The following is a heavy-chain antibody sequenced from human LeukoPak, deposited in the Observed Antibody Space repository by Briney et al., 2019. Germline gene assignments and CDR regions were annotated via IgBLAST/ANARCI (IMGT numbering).Heavy chain of an antibody. CDR3: ANSLL. D-gene: IGHD2-21*01. Sequence: GGSLRLSCAASGFIFTDYWMYWVRQAPGRGLVWVANIKEDGSEKNYTISRDNAKNSVYLQMNSLRVEDTAVYYCANSLLGGQGTLVTVSS. J-gene: IGHJ4*02. CDR1: GFIFTDYW. CDR2: IKEDGSEK. V-gene: IGHV3-7*01.